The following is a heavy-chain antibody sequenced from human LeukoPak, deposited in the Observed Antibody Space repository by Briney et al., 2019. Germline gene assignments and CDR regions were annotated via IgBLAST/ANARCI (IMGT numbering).Heavy chain of an antibody. V-gene: IGHV3-33*01. D-gene: IGHD6-13*01. CDR3: ARDEVAAAARYNWFDP. CDR1: GFTFSSYG. Sequence: PGGSLRLSCAASGFTFSSYGMHWVRQAPGKGLEWVAVIWYDGSNKYYADSVKGRFTISRANSKNTLYLQMNSLRAEDTAVYYCARDEVAAAARYNWFDPWGQGTLVTVSS. J-gene: IGHJ5*02. CDR2: IWYDGSNK.